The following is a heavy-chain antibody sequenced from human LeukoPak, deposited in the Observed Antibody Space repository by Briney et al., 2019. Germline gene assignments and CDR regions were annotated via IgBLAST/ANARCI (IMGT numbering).Heavy chain of an antibody. CDR2: IYYSGGT. CDR3: ARGRGNY. J-gene: IGHJ4*02. D-gene: IGHD3-16*01. Sequence: SETLSLTCTVSGGSISSSSYYWGWIRQPPGKGLEWIGSIYYSGGTYYNPSLKSRVTISVDTSKNQFSLKLSSVTAADSAVYYCARGRGNYWGQGTLVTVSS. V-gene: IGHV4-39*07. CDR1: GGSISSSSYY.